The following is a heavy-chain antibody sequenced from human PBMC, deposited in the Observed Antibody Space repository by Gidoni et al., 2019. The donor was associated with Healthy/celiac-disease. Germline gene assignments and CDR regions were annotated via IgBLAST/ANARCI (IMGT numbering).Heavy chain of an antibody. CDR2: IYYSGST. Sequence: QLQLQESGPGLVKPSETLSLTCTVSGGSISSSSYYWGWIRQPPGKGLEWIGSIYYSGSTYYNPSLKSRVTISVDTSKNQFSLKLSSVTAADTAVYYCARLPAGSQIAAAGMMDDYWGQGTLVTVSS. CDR1: GGSISSSSYY. J-gene: IGHJ4*02. D-gene: IGHD6-13*01. V-gene: IGHV4-39*01. CDR3: ARLPAGSQIAAAGMMDDY.